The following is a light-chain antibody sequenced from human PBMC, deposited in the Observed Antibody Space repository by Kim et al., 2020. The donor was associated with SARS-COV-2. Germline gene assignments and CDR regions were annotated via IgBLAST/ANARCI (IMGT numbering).Light chain of an antibody. Sequence: ASTGDRVTITCRASQGISSYLAWYQQKPGKAPKLLIYAASTLQSGGPSRFGGSGSGTDFTLTISCLQSEDFATYYCQQYYSYPGTFGQGTKVDIK. CDR1: QGISSY. CDR3: QQYYSYPGT. CDR2: AAS. V-gene: IGKV1-8*01. J-gene: IGKJ1*01.